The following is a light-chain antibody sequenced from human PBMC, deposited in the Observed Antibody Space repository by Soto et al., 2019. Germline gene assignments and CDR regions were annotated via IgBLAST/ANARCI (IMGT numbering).Light chain of an antibody. Sequence: DIQMTQSPSSLSASVGDRVTITCRASQNIKRYLNWYQQKPGKAPKRLIYTASSLQDGFPSRFSGSGSGTDFSLTISSLQREDFATYYCQQSFSTPLTFGAGTKVEIK. CDR3: QQSFSTPLT. CDR2: TAS. CDR1: QNIKRY. J-gene: IGKJ4*01. V-gene: IGKV1-39*01.